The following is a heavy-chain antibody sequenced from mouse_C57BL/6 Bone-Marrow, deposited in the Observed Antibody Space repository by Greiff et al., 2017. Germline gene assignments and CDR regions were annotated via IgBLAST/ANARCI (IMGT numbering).Heavy chain of an antibody. V-gene: IGHV5-6*01. CDR1: GFTFSSYG. Sequence: EVMLVESGGDLVKPGGSLKLSCAASGFTFSSYGMSWVRQTPDKRLEWVATISSGGSYTYYPDSVKGRFTISRDNAKNTLYLQMSSLKSEDTAMYYCARWGYDYDGAYWGQGTLVTVSA. CDR3: ARWGYDYDGAY. CDR2: ISSGGSYT. J-gene: IGHJ3*01. D-gene: IGHD2-4*01.